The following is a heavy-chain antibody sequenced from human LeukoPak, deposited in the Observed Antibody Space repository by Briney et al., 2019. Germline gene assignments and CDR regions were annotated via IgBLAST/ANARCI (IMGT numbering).Heavy chain of an antibody. CDR3: LGYCSRTSCLDAFDI. CDR2: ISASGGNT. D-gene: IGHD2-2*01. J-gene: IGHJ3*02. V-gene: IGHV3-23*01. Sequence: GGSLRLSCAASGFTFDDYGMSWVRQAPGKGLEWVSGISASGGNTYYADSVKGRFTISRDNSKNTLYLQMNSLRAEDTAVYYSLGYCSRTSCLDAFDIWGQGTMVTVSS. CDR1: GFTFDDYG.